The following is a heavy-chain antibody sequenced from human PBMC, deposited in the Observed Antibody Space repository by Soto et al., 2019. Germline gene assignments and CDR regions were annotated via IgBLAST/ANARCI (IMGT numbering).Heavy chain of an antibody. CDR2: IYYSGST. D-gene: IGHD6-13*01. CDR1: GGSISSYY. Sequence: TSEALSVNCPVSGGSISSYYWSWIRQPPGKGLEWIGYIYYSGSTNYNPSLKSRVTISVDTSKNQFSLKLSSVTAADTAVYYCARDKLAAAPNFDYWGQGTLVPVSS. V-gene: IGHV4-59*01. CDR3: ARDKLAAAPNFDY. J-gene: IGHJ4*02.